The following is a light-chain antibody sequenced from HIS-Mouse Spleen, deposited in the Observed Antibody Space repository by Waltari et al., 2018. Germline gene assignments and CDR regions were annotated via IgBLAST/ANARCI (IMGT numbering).Light chain of an antibody. CDR1: QSISSW. J-gene: IGKJ3*01. Sequence: DIQMNQSPSTLSASVGDRVTITCRASQSISSWLAWYQQKPGKAPKLLIYKASSLESGVPSRFSGSGSGTEFTLTISSLQPDDFATYYCQQYNSYLFGPGTKVDIK. V-gene: IGKV1-5*03. CDR3: QQYNSYL. CDR2: KAS.